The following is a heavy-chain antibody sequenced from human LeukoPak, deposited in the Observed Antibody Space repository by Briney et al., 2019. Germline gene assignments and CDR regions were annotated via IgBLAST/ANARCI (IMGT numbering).Heavy chain of an antibody. D-gene: IGHD1-7*01. CDR3: AKLTGTMKSGFDY. Sequence: GGSLRLSCAASGFTFSSYAMSWVRQAPGKGREWVSAISGSGGSTYYADSVKGRFTISRDNSKNTLYLQMYSLRAEDTAVYYCAKLTGTMKSGFDYWGQGTLVTVSS. J-gene: IGHJ4*02. CDR2: ISGSGGST. V-gene: IGHV3-23*01. CDR1: GFTFSSYA.